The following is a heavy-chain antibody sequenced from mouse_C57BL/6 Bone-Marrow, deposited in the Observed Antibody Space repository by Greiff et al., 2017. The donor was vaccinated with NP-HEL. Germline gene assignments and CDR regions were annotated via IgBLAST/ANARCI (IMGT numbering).Heavy chain of an antibody. J-gene: IGHJ2*01. CDR3: ARGTMVHYFDY. D-gene: IGHD1-1*02. V-gene: IGHV1-50*01. Sequence: QVQLQQPGAELVKPGASVKLSCKASGYTFTSYWMQWVKQRPGQGLEWIGEIDPSDSYTNYNQKFKGKATLTVETSSSTAYMQLSSLTSADSAVYYCARGTMVHYFDYWGQGTTLTVSS. CDR2: IDPSDSYT. CDR1: GYTFTSYW.